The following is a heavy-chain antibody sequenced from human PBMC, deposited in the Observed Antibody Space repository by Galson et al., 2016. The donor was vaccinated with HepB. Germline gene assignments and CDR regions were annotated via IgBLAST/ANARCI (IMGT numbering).Heavy chain of an antibody. D-gene: IGHD1-14*01. CDR1: GGTFSSYA. CDR3: ARGGGSPYHDHEFDN. V-gene: IGHV1-69*13. J-gene: IGHJ5*02. Sequence: SVKVSCKASGGTFSSYAISWVRQAPGQGLEWMGGIIPIYGTTNFAQKFQGRVTISLDASMNRFSLALVSVSAADTAVYYCARGGGSPYHDHEFDNWGQGTLVTVSS. CDR2: IIPIYGTT.